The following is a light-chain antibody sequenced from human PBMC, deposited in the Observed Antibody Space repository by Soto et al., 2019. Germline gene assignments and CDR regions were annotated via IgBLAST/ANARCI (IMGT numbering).Light chain of an antibody. V-gene: IGKV2-30*02. J-gene: IGKJ5*01. CDR3: MQGTHWPIT. Sequence: DFVMSQSPLSLPVTLGQPSSISCRSDQSLVHSDGIAYFSWFQQRPGRSPRRLIYQVSNRDSGVPARFRGSGSGTDFALKISRVEAEDVGIYYCMQGTHWPITFGQGTRLEIK. CDR1: QSLVHSDGIAY. CDR2: QVS.